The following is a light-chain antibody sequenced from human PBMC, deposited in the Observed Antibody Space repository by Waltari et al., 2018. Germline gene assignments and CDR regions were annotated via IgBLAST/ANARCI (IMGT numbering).Light chain of an antibody. Sequence: IVLTQSPGTLSLSPGESPTLSCRASQSVGRSLAWYQQKPGQAPRLLIYDTAIRATGTPGRFSGSGSGTDFSLAISSLEPEDFAVYFCQHYVNLPVTFGQGTKVEI. CDR1: QSVGRS. J-gene: IGKJ1*01. V-gene: IGKV3-20*01. CDR3: QHYVNLPVT. CDR2: DTA.